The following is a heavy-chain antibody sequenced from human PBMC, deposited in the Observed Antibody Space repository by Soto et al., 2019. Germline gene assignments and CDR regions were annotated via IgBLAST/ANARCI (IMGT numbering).Heavy chain of an antibody. CDR2: IYYSGST. CDR3: ARDCNGNILTGYSVRYYGMDV. V-gene: IGHV4-31*03. D-gene: IGHD3-9*01. CDR1: GGSISSGGYY. J-gene: IGHJ6*02. Sequence: SETLSLTCTVSGGSISSGGYYWSWIRQHPGKGLEWIGYIYYSGSTYYNPSLKSRVTISVDTSKNQFSLKLSSVTAADTAVYYCARDCNGNILTGYSVRYYGMDVWGQGTTVTVSS.